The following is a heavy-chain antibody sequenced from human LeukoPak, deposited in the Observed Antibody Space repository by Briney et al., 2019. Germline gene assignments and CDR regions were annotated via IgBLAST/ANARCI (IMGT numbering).Heavy chain of an antibody. J-gene: IGHJ4*02. Sequence: RSGGSLRLSCAASGFTFSSYEMNWVRQAPGKGLEWVSYISSSGSSIYHADSVKGRFTISRDNAKNSVYLQMNSLRAEDTAVYYCARVYDGFDYWGQGTLVTVSS. V-gene: IGHV3-48*03. D-gene: IGHD5/OR15-5a*01. CDR1: GFTFSSYE. CDR2: ISSSGSSI. CDR3: ARVYDGFDY.